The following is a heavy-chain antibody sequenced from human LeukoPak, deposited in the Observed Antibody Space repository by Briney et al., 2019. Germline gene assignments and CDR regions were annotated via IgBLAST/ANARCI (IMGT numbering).Heavy chain of an antibody. CDR3: ARGSTYSSSSDY. CDR1: GFTFSSYA. V-gene: IGHV3-30-3*01. J-gene: IGHJ4*02. Sequence: PGRSLRLSCAASGFTFSSYAMHWVRQAPGKGLEWVAVISYDGSNKYYADSVKGRFTISRDNSKNTLYLQMNSLRAEDTAVYYCARGSTYSSSSDYWGQGTLVTVSS. D-gene: IGHD6-6*01. CDR2: ISYDGSNK.